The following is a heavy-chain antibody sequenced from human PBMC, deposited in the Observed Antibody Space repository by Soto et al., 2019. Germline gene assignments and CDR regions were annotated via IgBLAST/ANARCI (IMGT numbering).Heavy chain of an antibody. CDR1: GYTFTGYY. V-gene: IGHV1-2*02. J-gene: IGHJ4*02. CDR2: INPNSGGT. Sequence: ASVKVSCKASGYTFTGYYMHWVRQAPGQGLEWMGWINPNSGGTNYAQKIQGRVTMTRDTSISTAYMELSRLGSDDTAVYYCARSGGTMLPYDYWGQGTLVTVSS. D-gene: IGHD3-10*02. CDR3: ARSGGTMLPYDY.